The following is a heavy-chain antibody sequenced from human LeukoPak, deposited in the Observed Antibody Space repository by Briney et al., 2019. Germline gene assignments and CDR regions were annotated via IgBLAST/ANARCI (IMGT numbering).Heavy chain of an antibody. CDR3: ASTARGYDSSFDY. CDR2: IYCSGST. V-gene: IGHV4-39*01. J-gene: IGHJ4*02. CDR1: GGSISSSSYY. D-gene: IGHD5-12*01. Sequence: SETLSLTCTVSGGSISSSSYYWGWIRQPPGKGLEWIGSIYCSGSTYYNPSLKSRVTISVDTSKNQFSLKLSSVTAADTAVYYCASTARGYDSSFDYWGQGTLVTVSS.